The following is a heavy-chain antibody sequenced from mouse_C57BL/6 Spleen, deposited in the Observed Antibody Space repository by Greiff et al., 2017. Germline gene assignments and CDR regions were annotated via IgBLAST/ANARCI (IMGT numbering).Heavy chain of an antibody. CDR2: IDPSDGYT. CDR1: GYTFTSYC. D-gene: IGHD2-1*01. J-gene: IGHJ2*01. V-gene: IGHV1-69*01. CDR3: SRRGNCYSDY. Sequence: QVQLQQSGAELVMPGASVKLSCKASGYTFTSYCMHWVKQRPGQGLEWIGEIDPSDGYTNYNQKFKGKSTLTEDKSSTTAYMELSSLTSEDSAVCYRSRRGNCYSDYWGQGTTLTVSS.